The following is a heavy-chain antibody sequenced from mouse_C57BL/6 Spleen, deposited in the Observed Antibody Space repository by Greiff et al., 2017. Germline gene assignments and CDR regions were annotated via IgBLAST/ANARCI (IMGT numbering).Heavy chain of an antibody. CDR2: IYPRSGNT. D-gene: IGHD1-1*01. CDR3: ARHGSSYKAMDY. Sequence: VQLQQSGAELARPGASVKLSCKASGYTFTSYGISWVKQRPGQGLEWIGEIYPRSGNTYYNEKFKGKATLTADKSSSTAYMELRSLTSEDSAVYFCARHGSSYKAMDYWGQGTSVTVSS. V-gene: IGHV1-81*01. J-gene: IGHJ4*01. CDR1: GYTFTSYG.